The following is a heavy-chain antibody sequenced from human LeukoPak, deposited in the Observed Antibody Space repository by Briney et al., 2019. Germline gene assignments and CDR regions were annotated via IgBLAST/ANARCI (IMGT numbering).Heavy chain of an antibody. V-gene: IGHV1-2*02. D-gene: IGHD1-26*01. CDR2: INPNSGGT. J-gene: IGHJ5*02. Sequence: ASVKVSCKASGYTFTGYYMHWVRQAPGQGLEWMGWINPNSGGTNYAQKFQGRVTMTRDTSISTAYMELSGLRSDDTAVYYCARDGSGSYYGWFDPWGQGTLVTVSS. CDR1: GYTFTGYY. CDR3: ARDGSGSYYGWFDP.